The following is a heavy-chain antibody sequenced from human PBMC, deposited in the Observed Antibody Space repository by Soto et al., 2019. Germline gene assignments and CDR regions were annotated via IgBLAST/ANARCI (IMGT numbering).Heavy chain of an antibody. J-gene: IGHJ4*02. CDR3: ARPEIPTRSSDYDYPFDH. D-gene: IGHD3-22*01. Sequence: TLSLTCTVSGGSISSYYWSWIRQPPGKGLEWIGYIYYSGSTNYNPSLKSRVTISVDTSKNQFSLKLSSVTAADTAMYYCARPEIPTRSSDYDYPFDHWGQGTLVTVSS. CDR1: GGSISSYY. V-gene: IGHV4-59*01. CDR2: IYYSGST.